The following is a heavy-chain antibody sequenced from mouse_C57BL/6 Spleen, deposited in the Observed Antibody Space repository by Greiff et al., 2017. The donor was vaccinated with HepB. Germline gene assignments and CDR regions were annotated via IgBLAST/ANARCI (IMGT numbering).Heavy chain of an antibody. J-gene: IGHJ2*01. CDR3: AREGDFDY. Sequence: EVQVVESGGGLVKPGGSLKLSCAASGFTFSSYAMSWVRQTPEKRLEWVATISDGGSYTYYPDNVKGRFTIYRDNAKNNLYLQMSHLKSEDTAMYYCAREGDFDYWGQGTTLTVSS. V-gene: IGHV5-4*01. CDR2: ISDGGSYT. CDR1: GFTFSSYA.